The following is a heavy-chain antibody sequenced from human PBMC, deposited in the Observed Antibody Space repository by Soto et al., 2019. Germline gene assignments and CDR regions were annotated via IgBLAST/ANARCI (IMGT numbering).Heavy chain of an antibody. V-gene: IGHV3-30*18. CDR2: ISYDGSNK. Sequence: GGSLRLSCAASGFTFRSSGMHWVRQAPGKGLEWVALISYDGSNKYYTDSVKGRFTISRDNSKTILYLQMNSLRLEDTAVYYCAKGSVLRVVEAPLAILGGVDVWGQGAMVTVSS. CDR3: AKGSVLRVVEAPLAILGGVDV. D-gene: IGHD2-8*01. CDR1: GFTFRSSG. J-gene: IGHJ6*02.